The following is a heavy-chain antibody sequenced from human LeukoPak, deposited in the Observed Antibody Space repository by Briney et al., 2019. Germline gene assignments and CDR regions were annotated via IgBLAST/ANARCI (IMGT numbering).Heavy chain of an antibody. CDR2: ISGSGGST. D-gene: IGHD5-12*01. CDR3: AKDGDIVATTFFDY. J-gene: IGHJ4*02. V-gene: IGHV3-23*01. Sequence: GGSLRLSCAASGFTFSSYAMSWVRQAPGKGLEWVSAISGSGGSTYYADSVKDRFTISRDNSKNTLYLQMNSLGAEDTAVYYCAKDGDIVATTFFDYWGQGTLVTVSS. CDR1: GFTFSSYA.